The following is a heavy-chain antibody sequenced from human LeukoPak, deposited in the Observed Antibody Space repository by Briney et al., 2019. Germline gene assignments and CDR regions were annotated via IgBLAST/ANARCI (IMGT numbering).Heavy chain of an antibody. CDR2: INQDGSEK. CDR3: ARAGYSMVRGYFDY. Sequence: GGSLRLSCAASGFTFSSYWMSWVRQAPGKGLEWVANINQDGSEKYYVDSVKGRFTISRDNAKNSLYLQMNSLRAEDTAVYYCARAGYSMVRGYFDYWGQGTLVTVSS. D-gene: IGHD6-13*01. CDR1: GFTFSSYW. J-gene: IGHJ4*02. V-gene: IGHV3-7*01.